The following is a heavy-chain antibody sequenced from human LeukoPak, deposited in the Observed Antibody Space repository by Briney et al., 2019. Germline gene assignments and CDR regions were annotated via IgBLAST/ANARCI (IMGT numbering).Heavy chain of an antibody. J-gene: IGHJ4*02. Sequence: GGSLRLSCAASGFTFSSYCMTWVRQAPGKGLEWVANINDDATETNYIDSVKGRFTISRDNVRNSLHLQMDSLRAEDTAVYYCSGGGGWESDFWGQGTLVTVSS. V-gene: IGHV3-7*03. CDR2: INDDATET. CDR3: SGGGGWESDF. CDR1: GFTFSSYC. D-gene: IGHD6-19*01.